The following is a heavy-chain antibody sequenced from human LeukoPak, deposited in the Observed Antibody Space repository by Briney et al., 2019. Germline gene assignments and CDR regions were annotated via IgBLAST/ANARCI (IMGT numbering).Heavy chain of an antibody. CDR2: IIPIFGTA. CDR3: ARATPGGYDFWSGYYL. Sequence: SVTVSCKASGGTFSSYAISWVRQAPGQGLEWMGGIIPIFGTANYAQKFQGRVTITTDESTSTAYMELSSLRSEDTAVYYCARATPGGYDFWSGYYLWGQGTLVTVSS. V-gene: IGHV1-69*05. J-gene: IGHJ4*02. D-gene: IGHD3-3*01. CDR1: GGTFSSYA.